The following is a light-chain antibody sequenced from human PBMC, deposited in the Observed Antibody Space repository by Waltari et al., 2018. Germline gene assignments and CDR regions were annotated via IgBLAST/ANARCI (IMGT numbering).Light chain of an antibody. CDR2: GAS. CDR3: QQYGNSLT. V-gene: IGKV3-20*01. CDR1: QSVSSNY. Sequence: EIVLTQSPGTLSLSPGERATLSCRASQSVSSNYLAWYQQQPFQAPRLLIYGASIRATGIPDRFSGSGSGTDFTLTISRLEPEYFAVYYCQQYGNSLTFGGGTKVEIK. J-gene: IGKJ4*01.